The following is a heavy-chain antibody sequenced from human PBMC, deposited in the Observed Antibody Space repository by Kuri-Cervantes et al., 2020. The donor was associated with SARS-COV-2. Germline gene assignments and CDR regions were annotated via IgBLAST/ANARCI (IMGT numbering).Heavy chain of an antibody. CDR2: ISSSGGSK. CDR3: VGTRWNFDFWSGYSFLDY. J-gene: IGHJ4*02. Sequence: GESLKISCAASGFTFNNYAMSWVRLTPGKGLYWISTISSSGGSKYYADSMKGRFTISRDNSKNTLYLQMNSLRAEDTAVYYCVGTRWNFDFWSGYSFLDYWGQGTLVTVSS. V-gene: IGHV3-23*01. CDR1: GFTFNNYA. D-gene: IGHD3-3*01.